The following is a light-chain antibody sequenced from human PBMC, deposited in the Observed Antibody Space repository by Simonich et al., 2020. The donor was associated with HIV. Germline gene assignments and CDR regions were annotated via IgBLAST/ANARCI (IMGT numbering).Light chain of an antibody. CDR2: EDN. CDR1: SGSIASSY. Sequence: NFMLTQPHSVSGSPGKTVTISCTRSSGSIASSYVQWYQQRPGSSPTTVIYEDNQRPSGVPDRFSGSIDYSSNSASLTISGLKTEDEADYYCQSYDSSNVVFGGGTKLTVL. J-gene: IGLJ2*01. V-gene: IGLV6-57*01. CDR3: QSYDSSNVV.